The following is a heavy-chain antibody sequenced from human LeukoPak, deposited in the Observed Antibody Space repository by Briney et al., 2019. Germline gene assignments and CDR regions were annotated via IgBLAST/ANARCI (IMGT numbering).Heavy chain of an antibody. J-gene: IGHJ5*02. CDR1: GFTFSSYA. V-gene: IGHV3-23*01. D-gene: IGHD5-12*01. CDR3: AKAGGYDSLGAWFDP. Sequence: GGSLRLSCAASGFTFSSYAMSWVRQAPGKGLEWVSAISGSGGSTYYADSVKGRFTISRDNSKNTLYLQMNSLRAEDTAVYYCAKAGGYDSLGAWFDPWGQGTLVTVSS. CDR2: ISGSGGST.